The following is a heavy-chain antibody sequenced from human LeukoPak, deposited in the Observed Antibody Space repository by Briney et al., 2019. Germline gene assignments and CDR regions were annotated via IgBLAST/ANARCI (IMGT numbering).Heavy chain of an antibody. CDR1: GFTFDDYA. D-gene: IGHD6-6*01. CDR3: TRDRVSVSLIGGSSSRY. V-gene: IGHV3-49*03. J-gene: IGHJ4*02. Sequence: SLRLSCTASGFTFDDYAMGWFRQAPGKGLEWVGFIGSKAYGGTTEYAASVKGRFTISRDDSKSIAYLQMNSLKTEDTAVYYCTRDRVSVSLIGGSSSRYWGQGTLVTVSS. CDR2: IGSKAYGGTT.